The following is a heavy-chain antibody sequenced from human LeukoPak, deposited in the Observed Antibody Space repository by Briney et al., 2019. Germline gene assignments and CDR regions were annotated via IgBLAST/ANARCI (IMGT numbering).Heavy chain of an antibody. J-gene: IGHJ4*02. Sequence: GRSLRLSCGVWGFTFQDYAMHWVRRSPGKALEGVSGFSWWSGSIVYADSVKGRFTISRDNAKNSLYLQMNSLRAEDTALYYCAKGGVGVYYDSSGSQTFDYWGQGTLVTVSS. CDR1: GFTFQDYA. CDR2: FSWWSGSI. CDR3: AKGGVGVYYDSSGSQTFDY. D-gene: IGHD3-22*01. V-gene: IGHV3-9*01.